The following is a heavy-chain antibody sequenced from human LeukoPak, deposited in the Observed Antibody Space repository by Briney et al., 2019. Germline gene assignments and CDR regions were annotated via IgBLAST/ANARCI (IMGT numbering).Heavy chain of an antibody. J-gene: IGHJ4*02. CDR1: GFTFSSYS. CDR2: ISSSSSYI. Sequence: GGSLRLSCAASGFTFSSYSMNWVRQAPGKGLKWVSSISSSSSYIYYADSVKGRFTISRDNAKNSLYLQMNSLRAEDTAVYYCARDEQLVLMSFDYWGQGTLVTVSS. CDR3: ARDEQLVLMSFDY. V-gene: IGHV3-21*01. D-gene: IGHD6-6*01.